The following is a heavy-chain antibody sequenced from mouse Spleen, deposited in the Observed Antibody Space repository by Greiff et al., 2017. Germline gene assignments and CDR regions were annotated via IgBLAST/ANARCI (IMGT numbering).Heavy chain of an antibody. CDR3: ARQAYDGYYVGAMDY. CDR2: ISYSGST. D-gene: IGHD2-3*01. V-gene: IGHV3-8*01. Sequence: VQLKQSGPGLAKPSQTLSLTCSVTGYSITSDYWNWIRKFPGNKLEYMGYISYSGSTYYNPSLKSRISITRDTSKNQYYLQLNSVTTEVTATYDCARQAYDGYYVGAMDYWGQGTSGTVSS. CDR1: GYSITSDY. J-gene: IGHJ4*01.